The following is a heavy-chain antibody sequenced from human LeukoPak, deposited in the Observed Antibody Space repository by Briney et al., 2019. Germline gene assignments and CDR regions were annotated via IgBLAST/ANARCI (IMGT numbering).Heavy chain of an antibody. CDR1: GSTFSSYA. CDR3: AKSPYYYDSSGSAY. CDR2: ISGSGGST. V-gene: IGHV3-23*01. Sequence: PGGSLRLSCAASGSTFSSYAMSWVRQAPGKGLEWVSAISGSGGSTYYADSVKGRFTISRDNSKNTLYLQMNSLRAEDTAVYYCAKSPYYYDSSGSAYWGQGTLVTVSS. D-gene: IGHD3-22*01. J-gene: IGHJ4*02.